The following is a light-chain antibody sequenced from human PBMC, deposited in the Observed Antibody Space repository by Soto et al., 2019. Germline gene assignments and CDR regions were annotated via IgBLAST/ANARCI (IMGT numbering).Light chain of an antibody. CDR3: QQYVSDPPT. CDR1: QSVGTY. V-gene: IGKV1-8*01. CDR2: AAS. Sequence: AILMTQSPSSYSASTGDRVTITCRASQSVGTYLAWYQQKLGKAPKLLMYAASILQGGVPSRFSGRGSGTDFTLTIDSLQPEDFATYYCQQYVSDPPTFGQGNRVEVK. J-gene: IGKJ1*01.